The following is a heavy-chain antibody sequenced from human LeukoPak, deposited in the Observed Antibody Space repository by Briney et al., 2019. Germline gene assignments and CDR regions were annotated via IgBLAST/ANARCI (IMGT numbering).Heavy chain of an antibody. Sequence: PGGSLRLSCAASGFTFSSYAMSWVRQAPGKGLEWVSAISGSGGSTYYADSVKGRFTISRDNSKNTLYLQMNSLRAEDTAVYYCARASSWYGAAEYFQHWGQGTLVTVSS. CDR1: GFTFSSYA. CDR3: ARASSWYGAAEYFQH. V-gene: IGHV3-23*01. D-gene: IGHD6-13*01. J-gene: IGHJ1*01. CDR2: ISGSGGST.